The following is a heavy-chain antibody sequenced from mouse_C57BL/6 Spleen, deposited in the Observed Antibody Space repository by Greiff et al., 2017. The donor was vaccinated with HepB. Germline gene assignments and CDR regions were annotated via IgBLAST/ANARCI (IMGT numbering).Heavy chain of an antibody. D-gene: IGHD2-5*01. Sequence: VQLQQPGAELVMPGASVKLSCKASGYTFTSYWMHWVKQRPGQGLEWIGELDPSDSYTNYNQKFKGKSTLTVDKSSSTAYMQLSSLTSEDSAVYYCARYNYSNYDDFDYWGQGTTLTVSS. J-gene: IGHJ2*01. CDR1: GYTFTSYW. CDR3: ARYNYSNYDDFDY. V-gene: IGHV1-69*01. CDR2: LDPSDSYT.